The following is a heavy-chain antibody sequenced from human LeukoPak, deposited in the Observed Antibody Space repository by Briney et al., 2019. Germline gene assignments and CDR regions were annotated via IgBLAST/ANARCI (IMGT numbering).Heavy chain of an antibody. CDR1: GFTFSSYT. CDR2: INSGGSA. J-gene: IGHJ4*02. D-gene: IGHD2-21*02. V-gene: IGHV3-23*01. CDR3: AKEPAYCGTGCYFLLGY. Sequence: QPGGSLRLSCAASGFTFSSYTMAWVRQAPGKGLEWVSAINSGGSAYFADSVKGRFTISRDNSQDTLYLQMNSLRAEDTALYYCAKEPAYCGTGCYFLLGYWGQGTLVTVSS.